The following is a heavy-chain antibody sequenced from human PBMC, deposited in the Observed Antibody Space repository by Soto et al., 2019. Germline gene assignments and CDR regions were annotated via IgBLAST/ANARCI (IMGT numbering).Heavy chain of an antibody. Sequence: QITLKESGPTLVKPTQTLTLTCTFSGFSLTTRGVGVGWIRQPPGKALECLALIYWDDDKRYSPSLQSRLYLTQETFKNQVVLKMTNVDHVDTATYYCAHIPNYYQYDWFDPWGHRTLVSVS. J-gene: IGHJ5*02. D-gene: IGHD3-16*01. V-gene: IGHV2-5*02. CDR2: IYWDDDK. CDR1: GFSLTTRGVG. CDR3: AHIPNYYQYDWFDP.